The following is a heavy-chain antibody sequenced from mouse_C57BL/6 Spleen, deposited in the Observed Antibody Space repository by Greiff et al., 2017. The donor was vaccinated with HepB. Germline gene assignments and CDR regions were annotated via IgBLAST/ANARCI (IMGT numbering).Heavy chain of an antibody. Sequence: QVQLQQSGAELVRPGTSVKMSCKASGYTFTNYWIGWAKQRPGHGLEWIGDIYPGGGYTNYNEKFKGKATLTADKSSSTAYMQFSSLTSEDSAIYYCARGGTGKGGYFDVGGTGTTVTVSS. D-gene: IGHD4-1*01. V-gene: IGHV1-63*01. J-gene: IGHJ1*03. CDR1: GYTFTNYW. CDR2: IYPGGGYT. CDR3: ARGGTGKGGYFDV.